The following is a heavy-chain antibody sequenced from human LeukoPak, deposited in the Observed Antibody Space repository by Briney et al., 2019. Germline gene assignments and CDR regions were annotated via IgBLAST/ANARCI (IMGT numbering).Heavy chain of an antibody. CDR3: AITSARGTYRFLDY. Sequence: ASVKVSRLASRYTFTNYAITWVRQAPGQGLEWMGWISPYNGNTNFAQNLQGRVTMTTDTATSTAYMELRDLRSDDTAMYYCAITSARGTYRFLDYWGQGTLVTVSS. D-gene: IGHD3-16*02. J-gene: IGHJ4*02. V-gene: IGHV1-18*01. CDR1: RYTFTNYA. CDR2: ISPYNGNT.